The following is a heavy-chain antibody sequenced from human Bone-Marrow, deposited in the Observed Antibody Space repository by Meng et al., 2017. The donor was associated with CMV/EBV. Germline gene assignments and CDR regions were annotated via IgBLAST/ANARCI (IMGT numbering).Heavy chain of an antibody. J-gene: IGHJ4*02. V-gene: IGHV1-2*02. Sequence: SVNVSCKASGYTFTGYYMHWVRQAPGQGLEWMGWINPNSGGTNYAQKFRGRVTMTRDTSITTAYMELNGLRSDDTAVYYCARVEWKLLRVFDYWGQGTLVTVSS. D-gene: IGHD1-26*01. CDR2: INPNSGGT. CDR1: GYTFTGYY. CDR3: ARVEWKLLRVFDY.